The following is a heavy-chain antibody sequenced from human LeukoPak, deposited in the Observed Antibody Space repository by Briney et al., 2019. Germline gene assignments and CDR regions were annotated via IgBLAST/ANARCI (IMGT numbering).Heavy chain of an antibody. CDR3: ARQDIGSGYYGY. V-gene: IGHV4-39*01. CDR1: GGSISSSSYY. D-gene: IGHD3-22*01. Sequence: SETLSLTCTVSGGSISSSSYYWGWIRQPPGKGLEWIGSIYYSGSTYYNPSLKSRVTISVDTSKNQFSLKVSSVTAADTAVYYCARQDIGSGYYGYWGQGTLVTVSS. J-gene: IGHJ4*02. CDR2: IYYSGST.